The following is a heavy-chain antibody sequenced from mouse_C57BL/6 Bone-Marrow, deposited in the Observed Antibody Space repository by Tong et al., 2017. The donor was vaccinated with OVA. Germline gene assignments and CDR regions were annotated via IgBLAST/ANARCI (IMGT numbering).Heavy chain of an antibody. J-gene: IGHJ3*01. D-gene: IGHD2-3*01. Sequence: VQLQESGAELVRPGTSVKVSCKASGYAFTNYLIEWVKQRPGQGLEWIGVINPGSGGTNYNEKFKGKATLTADKSYSTGYMQLSSLTSDDSAVYFCAREQMMVTTFAYWGQGTLVTVSA. CDR2: INPGSGGT. CDR3: AREQMMVTTFAY. CDR1: GYAFTNYL. V-gene: IGHV1-54*01.